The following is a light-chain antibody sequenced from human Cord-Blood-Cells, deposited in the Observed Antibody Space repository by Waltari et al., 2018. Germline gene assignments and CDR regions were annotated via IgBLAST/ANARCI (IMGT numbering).Light chain of an antibody. V-gene: IGLV2-14*01. J-gene: IGLJ3*02. Sequence: QSALTQPASVSGSPGQSITISCTGTSSDVGGYNYVSWYQQHPGKATKLMIYDVSKRPSGVSNRFSGSMSGNTASLTISGLQGEDEADYYCSSYTSSSTGVFGGGTKLTVL. CDR3: SSYTSSSTGV. CDR1: SSDVGGYNY. CDR2: DVS.